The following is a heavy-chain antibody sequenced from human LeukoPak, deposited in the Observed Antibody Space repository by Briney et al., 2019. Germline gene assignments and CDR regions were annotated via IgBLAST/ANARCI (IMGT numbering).Heavy chain of an antibody. J-gene: IGHJ4*02. Sequence: ASVKVSCKASGGTFSSYAISWVRQAPGQGLEWMGGIIPIFGTENYAQKFQGRVTITTDESTSTAYMELSSLRSEDTAVYYCARGRWSGYYEFDYWGQGTLVTVSS. D-gene: IGHD3-3*01. CDR3: ARGRWSGYYEFDY. V-gene: IGHV1-69*05. CDR1: GGTFSSYA. CDR2: IIPIFGTE.